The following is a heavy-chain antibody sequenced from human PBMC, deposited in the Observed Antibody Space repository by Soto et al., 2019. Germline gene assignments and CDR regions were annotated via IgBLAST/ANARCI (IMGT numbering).Heavy chain of an antibody. CDR3: ARDMSGGTYNYYYGMDV. CDR2: ISGTGSPT. CDR1: GLTFSSYA. J-gene: IGHJ6*02. Sequence: EVQLLESGGGLGQPGGSLRLSCAASGLTFSSYAMTWVRQAPGRGLEWVSAISGTGSPTYYADSVKGRFTISRDNFKNTLYLQMNSLRADDTAVYYCARDMSGGTYNYYYGMDVWGQGTTVTVSS. V-gene: IGHV3-23*01. D-gene: IGHD1-26*01.